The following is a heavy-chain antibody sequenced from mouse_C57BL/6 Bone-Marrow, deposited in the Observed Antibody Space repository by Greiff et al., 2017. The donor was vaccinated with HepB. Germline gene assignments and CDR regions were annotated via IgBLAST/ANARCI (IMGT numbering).Heavy chain of an antibody. CDR1: GYTFTSYW. CDR2: IDPSDSYT. V-gene: IGHV1-59*01. D-gene: IGHD1-1*01. CDR3: AKAYYGSSYEYFDV. Sequence: QVQLQQPGAELVRPGPSVKLSCKASGYTFTSYWMHWVKQRPGQGLEWIGVIDPSDSYTNYNQKFKGKATLTVDTSSSTAYMQLSSLTSEDSAVYYCAKAYYGSSYEYFDVWGTGTTVTVSS. J-gene: IGHJ1*03.